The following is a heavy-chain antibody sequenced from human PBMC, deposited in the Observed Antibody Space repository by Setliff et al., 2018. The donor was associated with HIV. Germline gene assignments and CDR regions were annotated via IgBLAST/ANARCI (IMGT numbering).Heavy chain of an antibody. CDR2: MNPNSGNT. CDR1: GYTFTSYD. CDR3: ARDPFLAQGFWSGYYSDY. Sequence: GASVKVSCKASGYTFTSYDINWVRQATGQGLEWMGWMNPNSGNTGYAQKFQGRLTLTRDTSMSTVYMELNSLRAEDTAVYYCARDPFLAQGFWSGYYSDYWGQGTLVTVSS. D-gene: IGHD3-3*01. V-gene: IGHV1-8*01. J-gene: IGHJ4*02.